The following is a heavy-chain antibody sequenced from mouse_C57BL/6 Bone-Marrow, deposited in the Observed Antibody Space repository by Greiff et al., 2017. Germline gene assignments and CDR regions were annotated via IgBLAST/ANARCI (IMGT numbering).Heavy chain of an antibody. D-gene: IGHD1-1*01. CDR2: ISSGGSYT. J-gene: IGHJ1*03. CDR1: GFTFSSYG. Sequence: DVKLVESGGDLVKPGGSLKLSCAASGFTFSSYGLSWVRQTPDKRLEWVATISSGGSYTYYPDSVKGRFTISRDNAKNTLYLQMSSLKSEDTAMYYCARTSYYGSRNWYFDVWGTGTTVTVSS. V-gene: IGHV5-6*02. CDR3: ARTSYYGSRNWYFDV.